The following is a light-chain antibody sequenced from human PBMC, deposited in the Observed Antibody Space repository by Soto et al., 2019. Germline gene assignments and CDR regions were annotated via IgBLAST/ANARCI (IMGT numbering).Light chain of an antibody. CDR3: QQLDTFLLT. CDR2: AAS. Sequence: IHLNQSPSSLSASVGDRVTITCRASQDISIYLVWYQQKPGKAPKLLIYAASTLQSGVPSRFSGSGSGTDLTLTISSLQPEDFATYYCQQLDTFLLTFGGGTMV. V-gene: IGKV1-9*01. CDR1: QDISIY. J-gene: IGKJ4*01.